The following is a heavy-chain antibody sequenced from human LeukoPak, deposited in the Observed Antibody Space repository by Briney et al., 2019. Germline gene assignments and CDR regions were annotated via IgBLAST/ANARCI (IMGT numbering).Heavy chain of an antibody. Sequence: PGGSLRLTCAASGFTFSSYWMHWVRQAPGKGLVWVSRINSDGSSTSYADSVKGRFTISRDNAKNSLYLQMNSLRAEDTAVYYCARGITEAYNWFDPWGQGTLVTVSS. CDR3: ARGITEAYNWFDP. D-gene: IGHD6-13*01. CDR2: INSDGSST. CDR1: GFTFSSYW. J-gene: IGHJ5*02. V-gene: IGHV3-74*01.